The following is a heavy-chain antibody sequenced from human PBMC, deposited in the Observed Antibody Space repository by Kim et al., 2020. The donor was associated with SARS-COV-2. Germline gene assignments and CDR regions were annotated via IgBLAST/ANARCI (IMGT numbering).Heavy chain of an antibody. J-gene: IGHJ6*02. CDR1: GDSVSSNSAA. V-gene: IGHV6-1*01. CDR2: TYYRSKWYN. D-gene: IGHD6-13*01. Sequence: SQTLSLTCAISGDSVSSNSAAWNWIRQSPSRGLEWLGRTYYRSKWYNDYAVSVKSRITINPDTSKNQFSLQLNSVTPEDTAVYYCARDSTLAAAADGKYYYGMDVWGQGTTVTVSS. CDR3: ARDSTLAAAADGKYYYGMDV.